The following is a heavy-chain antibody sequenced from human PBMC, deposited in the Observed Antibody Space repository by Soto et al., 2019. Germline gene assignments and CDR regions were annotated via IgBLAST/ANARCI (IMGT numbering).Heavy chain of an antibody. V-gene: IGHV4-39*01. CDR2: IYYSGST. CDR1: GGSISSSSYY. Sequence: PSETLAITCTDSGGSISSSSYYWGWIRQPPGKGLEWIGSIYYSGSTYYNPSLKSRVTISVDTSKSQFSLKLSSVTAADTAVYYCARPYGYNSDYYFDYWGQGTLVTVSS. J-gene: IGHJ4*02. D-gene: IGHD5-18*01. CDR3: ARPYGYNSDYYFDY.